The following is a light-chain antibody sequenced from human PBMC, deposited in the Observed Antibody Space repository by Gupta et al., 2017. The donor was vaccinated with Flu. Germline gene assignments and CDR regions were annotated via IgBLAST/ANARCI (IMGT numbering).Light chain of an antibody. CDR1: RSLFYSSDKRNY. J-gene: IGKJ2*01. CDR3: QQYYNTPYT. Sequence: DIVMTQSPDSLAVSLGERATINCKSSRSLFYSSDKRNYLAWYQHKPGQPPKLLIYWAPTRESGVPDRFSGSGSGSDFTLTINRLQAEDVAVYFCQQYYNTPYTFGQGTKLEI. V-gene: IGKV4-1*01. CDR2: WAP.